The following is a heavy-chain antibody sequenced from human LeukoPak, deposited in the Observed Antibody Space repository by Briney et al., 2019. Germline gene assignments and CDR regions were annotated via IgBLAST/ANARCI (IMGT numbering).Heavy chain of an antibody. CDR1: GFTFSTYE. CDR2: INSRSKTI. D-gene: IGHD6-19*01. CDR3: TRDNTGWSLDP. J-gene: IGHJ5*02. Sequence: TGGSLRLSCTASGFTFSTYEMNWVRQAPGKGLEWISYINSRSKTISYADSVKGRFTISRDNAKNSLFLQLDRLSAEDTALYYCTRDNTGWSLDPWGQGTLVTVSS. V-gene: IGHV3-48*03.